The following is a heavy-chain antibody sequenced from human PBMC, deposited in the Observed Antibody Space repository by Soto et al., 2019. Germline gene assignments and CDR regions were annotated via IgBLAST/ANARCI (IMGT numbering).Heavy chain of an antibody. CDR2: VKSDGSST. D-gene: IGHD5-12*01. CDR1: GFTFSNYW. CDR3: ARDKSGPADY. Sequence: EVQLVESGGGLVQPGGSLRLSCEASGFTFSNYWMHWVRQAPGKGLVWVSLVKSDGSSTGYADSVKGRFTISRDNAKNTVYLQMNSLRVEDTAVYYCARDKSGPADYWGQGTLVTVSS. V-gene: IGHV3-74*01. J-gene: IGHJ4*02.